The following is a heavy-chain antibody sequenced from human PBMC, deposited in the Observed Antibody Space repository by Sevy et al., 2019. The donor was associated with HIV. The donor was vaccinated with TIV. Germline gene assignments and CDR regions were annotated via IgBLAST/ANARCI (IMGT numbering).Heavy chain of an antibody. Sequence: QLGGSLRLSCEASGFTFSRYDMHWVRQAPGKGLEWVAFIRFDGSNRYYGDSVKGRFTISRDKSKKTLYLQMNSLRSDDTAMYYCVKDRSIDWYVDGFEIWGQGTRVTVSS. J-gene: IGHJ3*02. CDR1: GFTFSRYD. V-gene: IGHV3-30*02. CDR3: VKDRSIDWYVDGFEI. D-gene: IGHD3-9*01. CDR2: IRFDGSNR.